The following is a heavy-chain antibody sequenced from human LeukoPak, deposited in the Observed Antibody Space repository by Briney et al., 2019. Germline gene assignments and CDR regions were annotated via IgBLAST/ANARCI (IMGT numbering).Heavy chain of an antibody. D-gene: IGHD4-11*01. J-gene: IGHJ4*02. CDR1: GFTFSTYA. V-gene: IGHV3-23*01. CDR3: AKERLTTTTFDS. Sequence: PGGSLRLSCAASGFTFSTYAMSWVRQAPGKGLEWVSLISGSGGSTCYADSVKGRFTISRDNGKNTLSLQMSSLRAEDTALYYCAKERLTTTTFDSWGRGTLVTVSS. CDR2: ISGSGGST.